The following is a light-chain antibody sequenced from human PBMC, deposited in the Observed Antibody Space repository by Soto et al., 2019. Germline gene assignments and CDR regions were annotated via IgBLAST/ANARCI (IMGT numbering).Light chain of an antibody. CDR3: QQSYSTPT. CDR1: QSISSY. J-gene: IGKJ1*01. CDR2: AAS. V-gene: IGKV1-39*01. Sequence: DIQMTQSPSSLSASVGDRVTITCRASQSISSYLNWYQQKPGKAPKLLIYAASSLQSGVPSRFSGSGSGTDSTLTISSLQPEDFATYYCQQSYSTPTFGQVTKV.